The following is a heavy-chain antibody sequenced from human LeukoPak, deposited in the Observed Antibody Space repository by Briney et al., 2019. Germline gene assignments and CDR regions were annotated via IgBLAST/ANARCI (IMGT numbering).Heavy chain of an antibody. Sequence: GESLKISCRVFGYSFTTYWIGWVRQMPGKGLECMGIMDPGDSDPRYSPSFQGQVTMSADTSINTAYLQWRSLKASDTAMYYCARHCRTGTTCYSDYWGQGTLVTVSS. CDR1: GYSFTTYW. J-gene: IGHJ4*02. D-gene: IGHD2-2*02. V-gene: IGHV5-51*01. CDR2: MDPGDSDP. CDR3: ARHCRTGTTCYSDY.